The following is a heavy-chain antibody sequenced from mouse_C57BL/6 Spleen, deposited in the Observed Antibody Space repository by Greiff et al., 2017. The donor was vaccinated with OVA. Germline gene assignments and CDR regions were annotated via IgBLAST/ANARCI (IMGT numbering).Heavy chain of an antibody. V-gene: IGHV1-82*01. Sequence: QVQLKQSGPELVKPGASVKISCKASGYAFSSSWMNWVKPRPGKGLEWIGRIYPGDGDTNYNGKFKGKATLTADKSSSTAYMQLSSLTSEDSAVYFCARQNDGYSPWFAYWGQGTLVTVSA. D-gene: IGHD2-3*01. CDR3: ARQNDGYSPWFAY. CDR2: IYPGDGDT. J-gene: IGHJ3*01. CDR1: GYAFSSSW.